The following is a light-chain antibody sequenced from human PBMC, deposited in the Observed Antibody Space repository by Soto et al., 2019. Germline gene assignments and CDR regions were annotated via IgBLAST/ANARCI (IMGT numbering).Light chain of an antibody. Sequence: EIVLTQSPGTLSLSPGERATLSCRASQSVSSSYLAWYQQKPGQAPRLLIYGASCRATGIPDRFSGSGSGTDFTLTISRLEPEDFAVYYCQQYGTSGTSFGQGTKLEIK. J-gene: IGKJ2*01. CDR2: GAS. V-gene: IGKV3-20*01. CDR3: QQYGTSGTS. CDR1: QSVSSSY.